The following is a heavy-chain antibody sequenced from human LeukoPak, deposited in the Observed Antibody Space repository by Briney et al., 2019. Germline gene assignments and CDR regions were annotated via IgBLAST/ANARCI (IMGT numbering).Heavy chain of an antibody. Sequence: GGSLRLSCAAPGFTFSSYAMSWVRQAPGKGLEWVSAISGSGGSTYYADSVKGRFTISRDNSKNTLYLQMNSLRAEDTAVYYCAKDYDILTGQIFDYWGQGTLVTVSS. D-gene: IGHD3-9*01. CDR1: GFTFSSYA. CDR2: ISGSGGST. J-gene: IGHJ4*02. CDR3: AKDYDILTGQIFDY. V-gene: IGHV3-23*01.